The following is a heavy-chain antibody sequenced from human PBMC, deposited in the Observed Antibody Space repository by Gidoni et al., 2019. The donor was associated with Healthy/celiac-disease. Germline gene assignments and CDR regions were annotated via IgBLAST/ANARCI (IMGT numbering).Heavy chain of an antibody. Sequence: QVQLVQSGAEVKKPGASVTVSCKASGYTFTGYSMHWVRQAPGQGLAWMGWINPSSGGTNYAQKFQGWVTMTRDTSISTAYMELSRLRSDDTAVYYCARVGGYCSGGSCVHDAFDIWGQGTMVTVSS. V-gene: IGHV1-2*04. CDR1: GYTFTGYS. CDR2: INPSSGGT. D-gene: IGHD2-15*01. J-gene: IGHJ3*02. CDR3: ARVGGYCSGGSCVHDAFDI.